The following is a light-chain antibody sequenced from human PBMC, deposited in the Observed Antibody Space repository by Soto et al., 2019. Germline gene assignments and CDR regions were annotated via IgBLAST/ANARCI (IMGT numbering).Light chain of an antibody. V-gene: IGLV2-8*01. CDR1: SSDVGGYNY. CDR3: SSYAGSNNLV. J-gene: IGLJ2*01. CDR2: EVS. Sequence: QSALTQPPSASGSPGQSVTISCTGTSSDVGGYNYVSGYQQHPGKAPKLMIYEVSKRPSGVPDRFSGSKSGNTASLPVSGLQAEDEADYYCSSYAGSNNLVFGGGTKVTVL.